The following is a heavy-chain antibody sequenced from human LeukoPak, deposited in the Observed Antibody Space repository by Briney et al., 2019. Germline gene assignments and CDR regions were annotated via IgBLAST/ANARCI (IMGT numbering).Heavy chain of an antibody. CDR1: GFTFSSYW. Sequence: GGSLRLSCAASGFTFSSYWMSWVRQAPGKGLEWVAVIWYDGSNKYYADSVKGRFTISRDNSKNTLYLQMNSLRAEDTAVYYCARDSSSSVYYYYGMDVWGQGTTVTVSS. CDR3: ARDSSSSVYYYYGMDV. D-gene: IGHD6-6*01. V-gene: IGHV3-33*08. CDR2: IWYDGSNK. J-gene: IGHJ6*02.